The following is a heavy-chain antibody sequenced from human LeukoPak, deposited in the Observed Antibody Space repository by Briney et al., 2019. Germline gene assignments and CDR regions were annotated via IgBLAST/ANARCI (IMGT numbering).Heavy chain of an antibody. V-gene: IGHV1-2*02. CDR2: INPSSGGT. J-gene: IGHJ3*02. CDR3: ARDGGYSGYDLRDDAFDI. D-gene: IGHD5-12*01. Sequence: ASVKVSCKASGYTFTGYYIHWLRQAPGQGLEWMGWINPSSGGTNYAQNFQGRVTMTRDTSISSAYMELSRLRSDDTAVYYCARDGGYSGYDLRDDAFDIWGQGTMVTVSS. CDR1: GYTFTGYY.